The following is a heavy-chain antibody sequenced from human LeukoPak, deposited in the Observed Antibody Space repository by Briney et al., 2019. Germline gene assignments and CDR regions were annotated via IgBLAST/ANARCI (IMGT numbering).Heavy chain of an antibody. CDR3: AGNLYTRFGDC. Sequence: GGSLRLPCAASGFSFSSYSMNWVRQAPGKGLEWVSYITSSSSTIYYADSVKGRFTISRDNAKNSLYLQMNSLRAEDTAVYYCAGNLYTRFGDCWGQGALVTVSS. V-gene: IGHV3-48*01. J-gene: IGHJ4*02. CDR1: GFSFSSYS. CDR2: ITSSSSTI. D-gene: IGHD2-2*01.